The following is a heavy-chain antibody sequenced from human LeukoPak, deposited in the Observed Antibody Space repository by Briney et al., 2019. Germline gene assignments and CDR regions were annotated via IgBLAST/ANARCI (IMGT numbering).Heavy chain of an antibody. D-gene: IGHD4-17*01. J-gene: IGHJ4*02. CDR1: GGSISRGGYY. V-gene: IGHV4-31*03. CDR3: ARGNYGDYAIDY. Sequence: SETLSLTCTVSGGSISRGGYYWSWIRQHPGKGLEWIGYIYYSGSTYYNPSLKSRVTISVDTSKNQFSLKLSSVTAADTAVYYCARGNYGDYAIDYWGQGTLVTVSS. CDR2: IYYSGST.